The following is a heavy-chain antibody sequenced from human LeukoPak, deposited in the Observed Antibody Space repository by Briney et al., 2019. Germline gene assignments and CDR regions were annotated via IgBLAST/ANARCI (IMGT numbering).Heavy chain of an antibody. J-gene: IGHJ4*02. V-gene: IGHV4-39*07. CDR2: IYYSGST. Sequence: SETLSLTCTVSGGSISSSSYYWGWIRQPPGKGLEWIGSIYYSGSTNYNPSLKSRVTISVDTSKNQFSLKLSSVTAADTAVYYCARAGGVATTWDYWGQGTLVTVSS. CDR3: ARAGGVATTWDY. D-gene: IGHD5-12*01. CDR1: GGSISSSSYY.